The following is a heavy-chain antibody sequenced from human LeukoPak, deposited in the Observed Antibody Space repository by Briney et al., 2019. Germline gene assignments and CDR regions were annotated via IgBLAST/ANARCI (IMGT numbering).Heavy chain of an antibody. J-gene: IGHJ4*02. CDR3: ARQTAMGRSGDY. CDR1: GYSLTSYW. CDR2: IDPSESDI. D-gene: IGHD7-27*01. V-gene: IGHV5-51*01. Sequence: GESLKISGKASGYSLTSYWIGWLRQMPGKGLEWMGIIDPSESDIRYTPSFQGQVTISADKSLTTAYLQWNSLKASDTAIYYCARQTAMGRSGDYWGQGTLVTVSS.